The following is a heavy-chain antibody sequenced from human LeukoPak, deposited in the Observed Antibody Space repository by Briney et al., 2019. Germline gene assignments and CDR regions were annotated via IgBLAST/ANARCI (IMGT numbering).Heavy chain of an antibody. CDR2: IFTSGDT. Sequence: GGSLRLSCAASGFTVSSNHMNWDRQAPGKGLEWVSVIFTSGDTSYADSVKGRFTISRDSSKNALFLQMNSLTPEDTAVYYCLRQGLGGAGRWGQGTLVTVSS. V-gene: IGHV3-66*02. CDR3: LRQGLGGAGR. CDR1: GFTVSSNH. J-gene: IGHJ4*02. D-gene: IGHD6-19*01.